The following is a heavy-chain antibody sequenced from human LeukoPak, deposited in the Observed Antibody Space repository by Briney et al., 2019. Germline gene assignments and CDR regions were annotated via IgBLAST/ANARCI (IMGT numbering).Heavy chain of an antibody. J-gene: IGHJ5*02. CDR2: INHSGST. CDR3: ARGCPLLLWFGELRGDWFDP. CDR1: GGSFSGYY. D-gene: IGHD3-10*01. Sequence: SETLSLTCAAYGGSFSGYYWSWIRQPPGKGLEWIGEINHSGSTNYSPSLKSRVTISVDTSKNQFSLKLSSVTAADTAVYYCARGCPLLLWFGELRGDWFDPWGQGTLVTVSS. V-gene: IGHV4-34*01.